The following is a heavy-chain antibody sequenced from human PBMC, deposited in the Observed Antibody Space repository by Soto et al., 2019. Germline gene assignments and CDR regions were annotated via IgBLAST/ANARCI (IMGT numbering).Heavy chain of an antibody. CDR3: ARAPMIVVVEEPSDVLDI. J-gene: IGHJ3*02. Sequence: GASVKVSCKASGYTFTSYGISWVRQAPGQGLEWMGWISAYNGNTNYAQKLQGRVTITTDTSTSTAYMELRSLRSDDTAVYYCARAPMIVVVEEPSDVLDIWGQGTMVTVSS. D-gene: IGHD3-22*01. CDR1: GYTFTSYG. CDR2: ISAYNGNT. V-gene: IGHV1-18*01.